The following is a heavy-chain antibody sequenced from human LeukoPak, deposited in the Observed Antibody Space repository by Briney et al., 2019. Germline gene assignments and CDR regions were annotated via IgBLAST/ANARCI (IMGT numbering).Heavy chain of an antibody. D-gene: IGHD2-15*01. V-gene: IGHV3-74*01. J-gene: IGHJ3*02. CDR1: GFTFSRDW. Sequence: GGSLRLSCAASGFTFSRDWMHWVRQVPRKGLVWVSRIDSDDGSTSYADSVRGRFTISRDNAKKTLYLQMNSLRVEDTAVYYCLVILTEPTSPSPDGLDIWGQGTMVTVSS. CDR3: LVILTEPTSPSPDGLDI. CDR2: IDSDDGST.